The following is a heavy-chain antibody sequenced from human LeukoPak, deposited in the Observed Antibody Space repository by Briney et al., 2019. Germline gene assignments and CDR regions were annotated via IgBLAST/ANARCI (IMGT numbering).Heavy chain of an antibody. V-gene: IGHV3-21*01. CDR3: ARDFYYPYYYYGMDV. D-gene: IGHD3-10*01. Sequence: PGGSLRLSCAASGFTFSSYSMNWVRQAPGKGLEWVSSISSSSSYINYADSVKGRFTISRDNAKNSLYLQMNSLRAEDTAVFYCARDFYYPYYYYGMDVWGQGTTVTVSS. CDR2: ISSSSSYI. J-gene: IGHJ6*02. CDR1: GFTFSSYS.